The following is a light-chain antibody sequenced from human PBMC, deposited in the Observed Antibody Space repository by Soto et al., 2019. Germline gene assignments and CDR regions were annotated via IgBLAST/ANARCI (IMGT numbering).Light chain of an antibody. Sequence: QSALTQPASVSGSPGQSITIACTGTSSDVGGYNYVSWYQQHPGKAPKLMIYDVTNRPSGVSNRFSGSKSGNTASLTISGLQAEDDADYYCSSYTSSSTSVIFSGGTKLTVL. V-gene: IGLV2-14*01. CDR1: SSDVGGYNY. CDR3: SSYTSSSTSVI. CDR2: DVT. J-gene: IGLJ2*01.